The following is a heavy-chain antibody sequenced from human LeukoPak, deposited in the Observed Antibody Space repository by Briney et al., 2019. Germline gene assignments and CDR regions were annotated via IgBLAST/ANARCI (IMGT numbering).Heavy chain of an antibody. CDR1: GYSFSNYW. V-gene: IGHV5-51*01. CDR3: ARRGRGGSGSLYYFDY. Sequence: GESLKISCKCSGYSFSNYWIGWVRQMPGKGLEWMGIIFPGDSDIRYSPSFQGQVTISVDKSITTAYLQWSSLEASDTATYYCARRGRGGSGSLYYFDYWGQGTLVTVSS. CDR2: IFPGDSDI. D-gene: IGHD3-10*01. J-gene: IGHJ4*02.